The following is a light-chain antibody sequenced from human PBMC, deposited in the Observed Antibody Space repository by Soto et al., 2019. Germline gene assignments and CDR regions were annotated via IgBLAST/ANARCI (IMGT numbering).Light chain of an antibody. CDR1: NSDVGGYNY. Sequence: QSALTQPASVSGSPGQSITISCTGTNSDVGGYNYVSWYQHHPATAPKLIIYDVSNRPSGVSNRFSGSRSGNTASLTLSGLQAEDEADYYCSSYTSDNSLVIFGGGTKVTVL. J-gene: IGLJ2*01. V-gene: IGLV2-14*03. CDR2: DVS. CDR3: SSYTSDNSLVI.